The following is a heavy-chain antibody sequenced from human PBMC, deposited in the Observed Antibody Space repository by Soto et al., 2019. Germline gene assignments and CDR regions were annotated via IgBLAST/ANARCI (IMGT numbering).Heavy chain of an antibody. Sequence: EVHLLESGGGLVQPGGSLRLSCEASGFTFTSYAMSWVRQAPGKGLEWVSSITYGGGRTYYADSVKGRYTISRDNSKKPPDQQENSLRGEDSAVDYCARLSGGDTKRDYLDFWGQGTLVTVPS. CDR2: ITYGGGRT. D-gene: IGHD2-21*02. V-gene: IGHV3-23*01. CDR1: GFTFTSYA. J-gene: IGHJ4*02. CDR3: ARLSGGDTKRDYLDF.